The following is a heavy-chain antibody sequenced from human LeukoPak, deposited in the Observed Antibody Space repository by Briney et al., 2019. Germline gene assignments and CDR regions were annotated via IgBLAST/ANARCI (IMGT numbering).Heavy chain of an antibody. V-gene: IGHV1-69*04. CDR3: ARGLPVPYYYDSSGYTEYFQH. D-gene: IGHD3-22*01. CDR1: GGTFSSYA. CDR2: IIPILGIA. J-gene: IGHJ1*01. Sequence: GASVKVSCKASGGTFSSYAISWVRQAPGQGLEWMGRIIPILGIANYAQKFQGRVTITADKSTSTAYMELSSLRSEDTAVYYCARGLPVPYYYDSSGYTEYFQHWGQGTLVTVSS.